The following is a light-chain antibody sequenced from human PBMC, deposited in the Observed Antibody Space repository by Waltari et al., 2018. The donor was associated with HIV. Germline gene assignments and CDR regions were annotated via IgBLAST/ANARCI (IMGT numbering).Light chain of an antibody. CDR2: GAS. V-gene: IGKV3-15*01. CDR1: QSVTSN. J-gene: IGKJ4*01. Sequence: VMTQSPATLSVSPGERATLSCRASQSVTSNLAWYQLKPGQAPRLLMYGASTRATGSPARFSGSGSGTEFPLTISSLQSEYFAVYVCQQYDNWLSFGGGTKVEIK. CDR3: QQYDNWLS.